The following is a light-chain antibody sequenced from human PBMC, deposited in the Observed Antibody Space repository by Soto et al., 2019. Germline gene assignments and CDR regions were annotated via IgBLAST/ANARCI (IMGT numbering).Light chain of an antibody. J-gene: IGKJ1*01. CDR2: GSS. Sequence: EIVLTQSAATLSVSPRERATLSCRASHSISDTLAWYQQKPGQAPRLLIFGSSTRAPGIPARFSASGSETEFTLTITTLQSEDFAVYYCQQYNSWPRTFGQGTKV. CDR1: HSISDT. CDR3: QQYNSWPRT. V-gene: IGKV3-15*01.